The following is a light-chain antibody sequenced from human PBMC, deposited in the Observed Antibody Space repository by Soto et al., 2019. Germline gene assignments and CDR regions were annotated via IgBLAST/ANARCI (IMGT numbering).Light chain of an antibody. CDR1: QTVNNNY. CDR2: GAS. Sequence: ELVLTQSPGTLSLSPGERATLSCRASQTVNNNYLAWYQQIPGQAPRLLIHGASSRATGIPDRFSGSGSGTDFTLTINRLEPDDFAVYYCQQYGSSPLTFGGGTKVDIK. J-gene: IGKJ4*01. CDR3: QQYGSSPLT. V-gene: IGKV3-20*01.